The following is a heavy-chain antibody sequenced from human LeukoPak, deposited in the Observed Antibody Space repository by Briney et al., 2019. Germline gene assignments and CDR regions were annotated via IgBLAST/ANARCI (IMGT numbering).Heavy chain of an antibody. CDR2: INTNSGTI. J-gene: IGHJ4*02. CDR1: GFTFSSYS. Sequence: GGSLGLSCAASGFTFSSYSMNWVRQAPGKGLEWISYINTNSGTISYADSVKGRFTIFSDNAKNSLYLQMNSLRDEDTAVYYCARDLNYAFDYWGQGTLVTVSS. V-gene: IGHV3-48*02. D-gene: IGHD3-16*01. CDR3: ARDLNYAFDY.